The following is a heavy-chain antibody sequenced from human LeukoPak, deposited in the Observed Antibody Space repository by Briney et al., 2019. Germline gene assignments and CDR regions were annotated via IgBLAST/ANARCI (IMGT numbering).Heavy chain of an antibody. CDR3: ASWDWNPNYYFDY. J-gene: IGHJ4*02. D-gene: IGHD1-1*01. V-gene: IGHV1-69*01. Sequence: GASVKVSCKASGGTFSSYAISWVRQAPGQGLEWMGGIIPIFGTANYAQKFQGRVTNTADESTSTAYMELSSLRSEDTAVYYCASWDWNPNYYFDYWGQGTLVTVSS. CDR1: GGTFSSYA. CDR2: IIPIFGTA.